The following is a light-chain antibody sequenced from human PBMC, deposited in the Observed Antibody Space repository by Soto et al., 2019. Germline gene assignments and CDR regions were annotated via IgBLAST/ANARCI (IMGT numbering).Light chain of an antibody. CDR2: DVS. J-gene: IGLJ1*01. V-gene: IGLV2-14*01. CDR1: NADVGGYES. Sequence: QSALTQPASVSGSPGQSITLSCTGTNADVGGYESVSWYQQHAGRAPRLIVYDVSTRPSGVSGRFSGSKFGNTASLTISGLQAEDEADYYCSSYTSSSLYVFGTGTKLTVL. CDR3: SSYTSSSLYV.